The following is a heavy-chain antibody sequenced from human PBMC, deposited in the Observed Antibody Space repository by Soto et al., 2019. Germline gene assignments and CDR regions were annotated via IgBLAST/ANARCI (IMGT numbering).Heavy chain of an antibody. CDR1: GGTFSSYT. V-gene: IGHV1-69*02. D-gene: IGHD3-16*02. CDR2: IIPILGIA. J-gene: IGHJ4*02. Sequence: QVQLVQSGAEVKKPGSSVKVSCKASGGTFSSYTISWVRQAPGQGLEWMGRIIPILGIANYAQKFQGRVTLTADKPTSTAYMELSSLRSEDTAVYYCARVGYQVENYWGQGTLVTVSS. CDR3: ARVGYQVENY.